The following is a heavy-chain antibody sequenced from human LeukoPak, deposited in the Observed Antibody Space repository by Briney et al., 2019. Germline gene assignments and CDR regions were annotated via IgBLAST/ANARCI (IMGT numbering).Heavy chain of an antibody. CDR3: ARHSLPGKTPFDY. CDR2: INPSGGST. CDR1: GYTFTTYY. Sequence: ASVKVSCKASGYTFTTYYIHWARQAPGQGPEWVGIINPSGGSTSYAQKFQGRVTMTRDTSTSTVYMDLTSLRSDDTAVYYCARHSLPGKTPFDYWGQGTLVTVSS. V-gene: IGHV1-46*01. J-gene: IGHJ4*02. D-gene: IGHD1-1*01.